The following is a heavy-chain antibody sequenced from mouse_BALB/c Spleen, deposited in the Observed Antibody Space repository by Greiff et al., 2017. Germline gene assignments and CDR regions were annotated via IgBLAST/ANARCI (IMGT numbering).Heavy chain of an antibody. CDR3: ARHEDHDYDEGTWFAY. CDR1: GYTFTEYT. J-gene: IGHJ3*01. D-gene: IGHD2-4*01. V-gene: IGHV1-62-2*01. CDR2: FYPGSGSI. Sequence: QVQLKQSGAELVKPGASVKLSCKASGYTFTEYTIHWVKQRSGQGLEWIGWFYPGSGSIKYNEKFKDKATLTADKSSSTVYMELSRLTSEDSAVYFCARHEDHDYDEGTWFAYWGQGTLVTVSA.